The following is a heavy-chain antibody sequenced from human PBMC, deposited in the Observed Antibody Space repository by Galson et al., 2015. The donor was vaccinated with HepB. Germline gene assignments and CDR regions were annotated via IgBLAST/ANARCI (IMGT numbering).Heavy chain of an antibody. CDR2: ISSDGGTQ. V-gene: IGHV3-30*18. CDR1: GFILSNYG. CDR3: VKESGTPQYGAYFDY. J-gene: IGHJ4*02. Sequence: SLRLSCAASGFILSNYGMQWVRQPPGRGLQWVAVISSDGGTQYYADSVKGRFTISRDTSKSMLHLQMNSLRPEDTAVYYCVKESGTPQYGAYFDYWGQGALVTVSS. D-gene: IGHD4/OR15-4a*01.